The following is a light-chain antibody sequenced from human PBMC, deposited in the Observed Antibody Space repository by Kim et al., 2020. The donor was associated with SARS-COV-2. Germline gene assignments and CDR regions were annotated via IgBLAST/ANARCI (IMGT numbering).Light chain of an antibody. CDR1: QSVSKY. Sequence: EIVLTQSPATLSLSPGESATLSCGASQSVSKYLAWYQQKPGQAPRLLIYDASNRATGIPARFSGSGSGTDFTLTISSLEPEDFAVYYCQQRTNWPRNTFGQGTKLEI. J-gene: IGKJ2*01. V-gene: IGKV3-11*01. CDR2: DAS. CDR3: QQRTNWPRNT.